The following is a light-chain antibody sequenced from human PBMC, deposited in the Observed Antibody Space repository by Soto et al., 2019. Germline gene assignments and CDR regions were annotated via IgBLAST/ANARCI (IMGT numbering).Light chain of an antibody. CDR3: QQYSNWPPIT. CDR1: QTVSSN. V-gene: IGKV3-15*01. CDR2: DTS. J-gene: IGKJ5*01. Sequence: EIVLTQSPGTLSLSPGERATLSCRASQTVSSNYLAWCQQRPGQAPRLLIYDTSTRATGIPARFSGSGSGTEFTLTISSLQSEDFAVYYCQQYSNWPPITFGQGTRLEIK.